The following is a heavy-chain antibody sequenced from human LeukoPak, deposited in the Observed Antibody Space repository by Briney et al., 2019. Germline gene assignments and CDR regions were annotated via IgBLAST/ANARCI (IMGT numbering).Heavy chain of an antibody. CDR2: IYYSGGT. J-gene: IGHJ5*02. D-gene: IGHD2-2*01. CDR3: ARKKGEDIVVVPAAPPNWFDP. CDR1: GGSIRSSYYY. Sequence: SETLCLTCTVSGGSIRSSYYYWGWIRQPPGKGLEWIGSIYYSGGTYYNPSLKSRVTISVDTSKNQFSLKLSSVTAADTAVYYCARKKGEDIVVVPAAPPNWFDPWGQGTLVTVSS. V-gene: IGHV4-39*01.